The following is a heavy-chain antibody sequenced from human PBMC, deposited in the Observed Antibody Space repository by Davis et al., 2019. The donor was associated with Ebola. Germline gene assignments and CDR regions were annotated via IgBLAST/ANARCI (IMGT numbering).Heavy chain of an antibody. V-gene: IGHV3-74*01. CDR3: ARVATDWFDP. CDR1: GFTLSSYW. J-gene: IGHJ5*02. Sequence: GESLKIPCAASGFTLSSYWMHWVRQAPGTGLEWVSRINSDGTITNYADSVKGRFTISRDNAKNTLYLQMSGLIAEDTALYYCARVATDWFDPWGQGTRVTVSS. CDR2: INSDGTIT.